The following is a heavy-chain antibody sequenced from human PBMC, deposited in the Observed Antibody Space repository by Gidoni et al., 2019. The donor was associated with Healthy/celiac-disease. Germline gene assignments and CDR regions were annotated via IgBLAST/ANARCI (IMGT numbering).Heavy chain of an antibody. CDR3: ARQGTAPIDY. CDR1: GYSFTSYW. CDR2: SYPCDSDT. D-gene: IGHD1-7*01. V-gene: IGHV5-51*01. Sequence: EVQLVQSVAEVKKPGESLKISCKGSGYSFTSYWIGWVRKMPGKGLDWMWISYPCDSDTRYSPSLQGQVTISAYKSISTAYLQLSSLKASDNAMYYCARQGTAPIDYWGQGTLVTVSS. J-gene: IGHJ4*02.